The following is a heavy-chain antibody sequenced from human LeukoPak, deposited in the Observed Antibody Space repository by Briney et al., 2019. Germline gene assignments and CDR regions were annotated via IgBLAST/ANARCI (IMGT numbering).Heavy chain of an antibody. J-gene: IGHJ6*03. V-gene: IGHV4-30-4*07. Sequence: SETLSLTCNVSGDSITSTYYWGWIRQPPGKGLEWIGYIYYSGSTYYNPSLKSRVTISVDTSKNQFSLKLSSVTAADTAVYYCARATVTTPGYYYYYYMDVWGKGTTVTVSS. CDR2: IYYSGST. CDR1: GDSITSTYY. D-gene: IGHD4-17*01. CDR3: ARATVTTPGYYYYYYMDV.